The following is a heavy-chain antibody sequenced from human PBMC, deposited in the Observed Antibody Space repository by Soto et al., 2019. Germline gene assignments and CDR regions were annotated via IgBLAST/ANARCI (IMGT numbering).Heavy chain of an antibody. D-gene: IGHD2-2*01. Sequence: QVQLVESGGGVVQPGRSLRLSCAASGFTFSSYGMHWVRQAPGKGLEGVAVISYDGSNKYYADSVKGRFTMSRDNSKNTLYLQMNSLRAEDTAVYYCAKPPLFCRSTSCSTHYYYYGMDVWGQGTTVTVSS. J-gene: IGHJ6*02. CDR1: GFTFSSYG. V-gene: IGHV3-30*18. CDR2: ISYDGSNK. CDR3: AKPPLFCRSTSCSTHYYYYGMDV.